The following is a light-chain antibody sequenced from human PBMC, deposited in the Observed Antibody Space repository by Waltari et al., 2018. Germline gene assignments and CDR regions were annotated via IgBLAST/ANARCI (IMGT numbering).Light chain of an antibody. V-gene: IGLV2-23*01. Sequence: QSALTQPASVSGSPGQSITISCTGTSSDVGNYNLVSWYQQYPGKAPKVMIYEDNRRPSGIADRFSGSTSGNTASLTISGVQAEDEGDYYSCTYAGSYTWVFGRGTKLTVL. J-gene: IGLJ3*02. CDR3: CTYAGSYTWV. CDR2: EDN. CDR1: SSDVGNYNL.